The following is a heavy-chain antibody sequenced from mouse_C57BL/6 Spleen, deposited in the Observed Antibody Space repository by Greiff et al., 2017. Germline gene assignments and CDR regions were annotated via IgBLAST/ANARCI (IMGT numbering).Heavy chain of an antibody. D-gene: IGHD2-4*01. CDR1: GYTFTSYW. Sequence: QVQLQQSGAELVKPGASVKLSCKASGYTFTSYWMHWVKQRPGQGLEWIGMIHPNSGSTNYNEKFKSKATLTVDKSSSTAYMQLSSLTSEDSAVYYCARESYDYDGDWYFDVWGTGTTVTVSS. J-gene: IGHJ1*03. CDR2: IHPNSGST. CDR3: ARESYDYDGDWYFDV. V-gene: IGHV1-64*01.